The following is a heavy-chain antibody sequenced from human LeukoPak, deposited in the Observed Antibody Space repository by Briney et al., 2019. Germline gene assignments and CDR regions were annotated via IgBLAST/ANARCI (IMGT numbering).Heavy chain of an antibody. Sequence: GGSLRLSCTASGFSFSSYGIHWVRQAPGKGLEWAAFIQHDASNKYYVDSVKGRFTNSRDNSKNTLFLQMNSLRTEDTAVYYCAKDPASYYYDSSGYYYGGWGQGTLVTVSS. D-gene: IGHD3-22*01. CDR2: IQHDASNK. V-gene: IGHV3-30*02. J-gene: IGHJ4*02. CDR3: AKDPASYYYDSSGYYYGG. CDR1: GFSFSSYG.